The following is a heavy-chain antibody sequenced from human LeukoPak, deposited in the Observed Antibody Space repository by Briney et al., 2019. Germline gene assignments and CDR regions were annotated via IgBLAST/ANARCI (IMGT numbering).Heavy chain of an antibody. Sequence: SGGSLRLSCKASGFIFSNAWMSWVRQAPGKGLEWVARIKSKSDGETIDYAAPVQGRFSISRDDSKNTLYLQMNSLKTEDTAVYYCTTDMDRWGQGTLITVSS. D-gene: IGHD3-10*01. CDR3: TTDMDR. CDR2: IKSKSDGETI. V-gene: IGHV3-15*01. J-gene: IGHJ4*02. CDR1: GFIFSNAW.